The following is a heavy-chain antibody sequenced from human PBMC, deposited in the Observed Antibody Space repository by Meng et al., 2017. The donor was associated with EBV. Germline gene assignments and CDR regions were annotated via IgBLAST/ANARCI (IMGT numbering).Heavy chain of an antibody. V-gene: IGHV1-69*01. CDR2: LIPMTGVA. J-gene: IGHJ4*02. CDR3: ASESGRGFTPDY. Sequence: QVQLVQSGAEGKKPXSSVMVSCKTSGGTFRCDAISWVRQAPGQGLVWMGGLIPMTGVAHYAQKFQDRVSIIADEFTSTHYLELSSLRSEDTAIYFCASESGRGFTPDYWGQGPLVTVSS. D-gene: IGHD3-10*01. CDR1: GGTFRCDA.